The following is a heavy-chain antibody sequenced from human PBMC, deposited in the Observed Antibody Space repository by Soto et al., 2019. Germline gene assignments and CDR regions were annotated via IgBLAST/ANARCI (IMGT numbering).Heavy chain of an antibody. J-gene: IGHJ4*02. D-gene: IGHD5-18*01. V-gene: IGHV1-69*13. CDR3: ARGIVASSYVFDY. Sequence: SVKVSCKASGGTFSSYAISWVRQAPGQGLEWMGGIIPIFGTANYAQKFQGRVTVTADESTSTAYMELSSLRSEDTAVYYCARGIVASSYVFDYWGQGTLVTVYS. CDR2: IIPIFGTA. CDR1: GGTFSSYA.